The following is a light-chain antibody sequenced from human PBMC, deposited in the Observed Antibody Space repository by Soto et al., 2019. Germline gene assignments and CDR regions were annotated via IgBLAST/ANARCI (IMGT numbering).Light chain of an antibody. V-gene: IGLV1-44*01. J-gene: IGLJ2*01. CDR2: SNN. Sequence: QSVLTQPPSAPGTPGQRVTISCSGSSSNIGSNTVSWYQQLPGTAPKLVMYSNNRRPSVVADRFSASKSGTSVSLVISGLQSEDDGDYYCAAWDVSLNGMVFGGGTKVTVL. CDR3: AAWDVSLNGMV. CDR1: SSNIGSNT.